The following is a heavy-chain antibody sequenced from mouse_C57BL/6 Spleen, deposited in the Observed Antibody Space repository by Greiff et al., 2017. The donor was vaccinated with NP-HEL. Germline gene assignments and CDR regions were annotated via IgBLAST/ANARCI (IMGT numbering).Heavy chain of an antibody. J-gene: IGHJ2*01. D-gene: IGHD1-1*01. CDR3: ARSLLLRYPYYFDY. Sequence: VQLQQSGAELVKPGASVKISCKASGYAFSSYWMNWVKQRPGKGLEWIGQIYPGDGDTNYNGKFKGKATLTADKSSSTAYMQLSSLTSEDSAVYFCARSLLLRYPYYFDYWGQGTTLTVSS. CDR1: GYAFSSYW. V-gene: IGHV1-80*01. CDR2: IYPGDGDT.